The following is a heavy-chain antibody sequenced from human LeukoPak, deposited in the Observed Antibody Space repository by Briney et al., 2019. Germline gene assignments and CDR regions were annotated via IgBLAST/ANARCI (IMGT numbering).Heavy chain of an antibody. D-gene: IGHD3-22*01. CDR3: ASDYYDSSGYYYVADY. CDR2: ISSSSSYI. CDR1: GFTFSSYS. V-gene: IGHV3-21*01. Sequence: GGSLRLSCAASGFTFSSYSMNWVRQAPGKGLEWASSISSSSSYIYYADSVKGRFTISRDNAKNSLYLQMNSLRAEDTAVYYCASDYYDSSGYYYVADYWGQGTLVTVSS. J-gene: IGHJ4*02.